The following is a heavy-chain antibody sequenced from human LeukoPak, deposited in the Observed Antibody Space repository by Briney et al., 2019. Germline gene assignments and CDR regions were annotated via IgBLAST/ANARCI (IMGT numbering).Heavy chain of an antibody. CDR1: GFVFSSYW. D-gene: IGHD6-19*01. J-gene: IGHJ4*02. Sequence: PGGSLRLSCAASGFVFSSYWMIWVRQAPGKGLEWVSVISRSSDTTHYADSVKGRFTISRDNSKNTLYLQMDSLRAEDTAVYFCATGLSNGWSYFDDWGQGTRVTVSS. CDR2: ISRSSDTT. V-gene: IGHV3-23*01. CDR3: ATGLSNGWSYFDD.